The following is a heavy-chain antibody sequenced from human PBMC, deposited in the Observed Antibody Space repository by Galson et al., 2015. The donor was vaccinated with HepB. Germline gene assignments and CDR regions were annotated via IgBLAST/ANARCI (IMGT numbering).Heavy chain of an antibody. J-gene: IGHJ6*03. V-gene: IGHV1-2*06. Sequence: SVKVSCKASGYTFTGYYMHWVRQAPGQGLEWMGRINPNSGGTNYAQKFQGRVTMTRDTSISTAYMELSRLRSDDTAVYYCARARPSIAARPGPPYYYYMDVWGKGTTVTVSS. CDR2: INPNSGGT. D-gene: IGHD6-6*01. CDR3: ARARPSIAARPGPPYYYYMDV. CDR1: GYTFTGYY.